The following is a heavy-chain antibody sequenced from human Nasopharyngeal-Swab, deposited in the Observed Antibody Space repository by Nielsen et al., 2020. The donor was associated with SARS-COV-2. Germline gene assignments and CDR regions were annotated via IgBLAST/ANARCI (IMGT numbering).Heavy chain of an antibody. Sequence: ASVKVSCKASGYTFTAFSIHWVRQSPGQGVVWVGRIGTNSGGTLYAQRFRGRVTMTRDTSVATAYMELSDLRSDDTAVYYCARDSPASRGDYWGQGTLVTVSS. CDR3: ARDSPASRGDY. CDR1: GYTFTAFS. D-gene: IGHD5-24*01. CDR2: IGTNSGGT. V-gene: IGHV1-2*06. J-gene: IGHJ4*02.